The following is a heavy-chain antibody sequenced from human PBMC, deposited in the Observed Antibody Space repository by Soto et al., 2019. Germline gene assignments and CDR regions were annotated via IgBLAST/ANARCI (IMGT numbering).Heavy chain of an antibody. CDR2: ISAYNGNT. J-gene: IGHJ4*02. CDR3: ARVERTTMLRRDY. D-gene: IGHD3-10*01. V-gene: IGHV1-18*01. Sequence: QVQLVQSGAEVMRPGASVKVSCQASGYTFRDYGFNWVRQAPGQGLEWLGWISAYNGNTNYAQKFQDRVTMTTDTFTNTVFLELRSLSSDDTALYYCARVERTTMLRRDYWGQGTLITVSS. CDR1: GYTFRDYG.